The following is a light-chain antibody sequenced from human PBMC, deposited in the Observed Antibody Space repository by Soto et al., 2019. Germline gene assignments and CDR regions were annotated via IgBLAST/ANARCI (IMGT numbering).Light chain of an antibody. CDR2: EVS. CDR1: SSDVGGYNY. CDR3: ISYSGSSSSYV. V-gene: IGLV2-14*01. J-gene: IGLJ1*01. Sequence: QSALTQPASVSGSPGQSITISCSGTSSDVGGYNYVSWYQQNPGKAPKLIIYEVSNRPSGVSNRFSGSKSGNTASLTISGLQAEDEADYYCISYSGSSSSYVFGTGTKVTV.